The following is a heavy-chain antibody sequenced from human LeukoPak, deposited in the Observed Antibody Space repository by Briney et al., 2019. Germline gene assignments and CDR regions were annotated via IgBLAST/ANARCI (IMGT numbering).Heavy chain of an antibody. J-gene: IGHJ4*02. Sequence: ASVKVSCKASGYTFTSYGISWVRQAPGQGLERMGWISAYNGNTNYAQKLQGRVTMTTDTSTSTAYMELRSLRSDDTAVYYCAREHYGDYVSYLDYWGQGTLVTVSS. CDR2: ISAYNGNT. CDR3: AREHYGDYVSYLDY. V-gene: IGHV1-18*01. D-gene: IGHD4-17*01. CDR1: GYTFTSYG.